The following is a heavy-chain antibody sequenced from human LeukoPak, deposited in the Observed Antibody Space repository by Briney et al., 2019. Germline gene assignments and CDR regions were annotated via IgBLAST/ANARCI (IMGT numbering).Heavy chain of an antibody. CDR3: ARVGCSSTSCSTSYGMDV. CDR1: GGSISSHY. Sequence: SETLSLTCTASGGSISSHYWSWIRQPPGKGLEWIGHIYYSGSTNYNPSLKSRVTISVDTSKNQFSLKVSSVTAADTAVYYCARVGCSSTSCSTSYGMDVWGQGTTVTVSS. CDR2: IYYSGST. J-gene: IGHJ6*02. V-gene: IGHV4-59*11. D-gene: IGHD2-2*02.